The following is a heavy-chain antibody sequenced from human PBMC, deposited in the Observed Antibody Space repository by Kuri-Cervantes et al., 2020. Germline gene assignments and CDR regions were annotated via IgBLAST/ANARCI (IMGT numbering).Heavy chain of an antibody. CDR3: AREMGNWGYFDY. V-gene: IGHV3-7*01. J-gene: IGHJ4*02. Sequence: GESLKISCAASGFTFSNSWMNWVRQAPGKGLEWVANIKQDGSEKYYVDSVKGRFTISRDNAKNSLYLQMNSLRAEDTAVYYCAREMGNWGYFDYWGQGTLVTVSS. CDR2: IKQDGSEK. D-gene: IGHD7-27*01. CDR1: GFTFSNSW.